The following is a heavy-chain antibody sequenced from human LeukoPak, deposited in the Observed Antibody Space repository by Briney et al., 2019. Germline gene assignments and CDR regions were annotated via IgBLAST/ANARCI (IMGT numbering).Heavy chain of an antibody. CDR1: GFTFSSYT. J-gene: IGHJ4*02. D-gene: IGHD6-25*01. CDR2: ISYDGSNK. Sequence: GGSLRLSCVASGFTFSSYTIHWVRQAPGKGLEWVAVISYDGSNKYYADSVKGRFTISRDNSKNTLYLQMNSLRAEDAAMYYCARDQSSGWGFDYWGQGTLVTVSS. V-gene: IGHV3-30*04. CDR3: ARDQSSGWGFDY.